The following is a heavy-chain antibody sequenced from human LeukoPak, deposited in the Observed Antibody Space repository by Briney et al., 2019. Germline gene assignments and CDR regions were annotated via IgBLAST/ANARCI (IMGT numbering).Heavy chain of an antibody. CDR1: GYTFTGYY. V-gene: IGHV1-2*02. Sequence: ASVKVSCKASGYTFTGYYIHWVRQAPGQGLEWMGWINPNSGGTNYAQKFQGRVTMTRDTSISTTYVELSRLRPDDTAVYYCARELRLGELSLTPYYWGQGTLVTVSS. J-gene: IGHJ4*02. D-gene: IGHD3-16*02. CDR3: ARELRLGELSLTPYY. CDR2: INPNSGGT.